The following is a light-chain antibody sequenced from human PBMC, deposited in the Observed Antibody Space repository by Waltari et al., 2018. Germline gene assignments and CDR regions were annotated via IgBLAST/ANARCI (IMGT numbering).Light chain of an antibody. CDR2: AAS. V-gene: IGKV1-39*01. CDR1: QSISTF. Sequence: DIQMTQSPSSLSASIGDRVTITCRASQSISTFFNWYQQKPGKAPKLLIYAASSLQSGVPSRFSGGGSGTYFTLTISSLQPDDFATYYCQQTYSAPHTFGQGTKLAIK. CDR3: QQTYSAPHT. J-gene: IGKJ2*01.